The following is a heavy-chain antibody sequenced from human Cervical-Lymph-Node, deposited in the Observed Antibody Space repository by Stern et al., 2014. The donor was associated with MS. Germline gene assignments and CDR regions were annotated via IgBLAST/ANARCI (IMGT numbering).Heavy chain of an antibody. CDR1: GYTFTSYG. CDR2: ISAYSGKT. J-gene: IGHJ4*02. Sequence: VQLVESGAEVKKPGASVKVSCKASGYTFTSYGISWVRQAPGQGLAWMGWISAYSGKTLYAQKVQGRVTMTTNTSTSTAYMELRSLRSDDTALYYCARDPSSGWFDYWGKGTLVTVSS. D-gene: IGHD6-19*01. CDR3: ARDPSSGWFDY. V-gene: IGHV1-18*01.